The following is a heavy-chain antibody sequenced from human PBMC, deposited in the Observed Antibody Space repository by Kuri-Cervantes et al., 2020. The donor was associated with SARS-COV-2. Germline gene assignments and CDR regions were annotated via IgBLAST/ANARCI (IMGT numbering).Heavy chain of an antibody. D-gene: IGHD2-2*01. Sequence: SETLSLTCTVSGGSISSSSYYWGWIRQPPGKGLEWIGSIYHSGSTYYNPSLKSRVTISVDTSKSQFSLKLSSVTAADTAVYYCARQGGIVVVPAALWGQGTLVTVSS. CDR1: GGSISSSSYY. J-gene: IGHJ4*02. CDR3: ARQGGIVVVPAAL. CDR2: IYHSGST. V-gene: IGHV4-39*01.